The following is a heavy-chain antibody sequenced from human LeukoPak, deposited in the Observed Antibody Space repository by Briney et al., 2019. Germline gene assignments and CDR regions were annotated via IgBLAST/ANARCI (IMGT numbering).Heavy chain of an antibody. CDR2: IYPSGNT. Sequence: SETLSLTCTVSRGSTSTYYWSWIRQPAGKGLEWIGRIYPSGNTNFNPSLMSRVTMSIDTSKNQFSLKLSSVTAADTAVYYCARDGGDIAVAGIDYWGQGTLVTVSS. D-gene: IGHD6-19*01. J-gene: IGHJ4*02. CDR3: ARDGGDIAVAGIDY. CDR1: RGSTSTYY. V-gene: IGHV4-4*07.